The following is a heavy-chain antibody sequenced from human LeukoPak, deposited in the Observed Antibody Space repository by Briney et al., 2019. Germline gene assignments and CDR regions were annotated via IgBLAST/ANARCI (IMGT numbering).Heavy chain of an antibody. CDR2: ISSSSSYI. Sequence: GGSLRLSCAASGFTFGSYEMNWVRQAPGKGLEWVSSISSSSSYIYYADSVKGRFTISRDNAKNSLYLQMNSLRAEDTAVYYCARDLTVVRGDLWFDPWGQGTLVTVSS. D-gene: IGHD3-10*01. CDR1: GFTFGSYE. CDR3: ARDLTVVRGDLWFDP. V-gene: IGHV3-21*01. J-gene: IGHJ5*02.